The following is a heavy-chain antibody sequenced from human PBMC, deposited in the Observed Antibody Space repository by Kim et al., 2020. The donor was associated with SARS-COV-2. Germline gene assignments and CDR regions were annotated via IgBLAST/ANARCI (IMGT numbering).Heavy chain of an antibody. Sequence: GDITASADSVKGRFTISRDKSKNTLYLQMSSLRAEDTAIYYCANPRQPDYWGQGTLVTVSS. CDR3: ANPRQPDY. V-gene: IGHV3-23*01. D-gene: IGHD6-13*01. CDR2: GDIT. J-gene: IGHJ4*02.